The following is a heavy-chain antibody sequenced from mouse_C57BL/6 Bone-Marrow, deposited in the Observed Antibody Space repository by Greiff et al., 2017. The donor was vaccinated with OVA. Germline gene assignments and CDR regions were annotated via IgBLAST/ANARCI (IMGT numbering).Heavy chain of an antibody. J-gene: IGHJ4*01. V-gene: IGHV5-9-1*02. CDR3: TRLLDAMDY. D-gene: IGHD2-1*01. Sequence: DVMLVESGEGLVKPGGSLKLSCAASGFTFSSYAMSWVRQTPEKRLEWVAYISSGGDYSYYADTVKGRFTISRDNARNTLYLQMSSLKSEDTAMYYCTRLLDAMDYWGQGTSGTVSS. CDR2: ISSGGDYS. CDR1: GFTFSSYA.